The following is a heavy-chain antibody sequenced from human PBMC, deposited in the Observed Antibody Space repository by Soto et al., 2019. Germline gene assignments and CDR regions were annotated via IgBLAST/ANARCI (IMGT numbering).Heavy chain of an antibody. V-gene: IGHV1-2*02. Sequence: ASVKVSCKASGYTFTGYYMHWVRQAPGQGLEWMGWINPNSGGTNYAQKFQGRVTMTRDTSISTAYMELSRLRSDDTAVYYCARNQLLYLHTYYYYYGMDVWGQGTTVTVYS. J-gene: IGHJ6*02. CDR2: INPNSGGT. CDR3: ARNQLLYLHTYYYYYGMDV. D-gene: IGHD2-2*02. CDR1: GYTFTGYY.